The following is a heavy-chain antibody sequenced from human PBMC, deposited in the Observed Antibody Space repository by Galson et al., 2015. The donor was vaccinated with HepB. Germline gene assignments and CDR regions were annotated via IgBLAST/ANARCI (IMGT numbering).Heavy chain of an antibody. D-gene: IGHD6-19*01. CDR2: ISYDGSNK. CDR3: ARGGDLAVAGRSGFDY. Sequence: SLRLSCAASGFTFSSYAMHWVRQAPGKGLEWVAVISYDGSNKYYADSVKGRFTISRDNSKNTLYLQMNSLRAEDTAVYYCARGGDLAVAGRSGFDYWGQGTLVTVSS. J-gene: IGHJ4*02. V-gene: IGHV3-30-3*01. CDR1: GFTFSSYA.